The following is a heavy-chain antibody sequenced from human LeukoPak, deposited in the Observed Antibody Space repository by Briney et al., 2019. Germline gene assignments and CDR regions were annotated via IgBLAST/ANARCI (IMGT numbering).Heavy chain of an antibody. CDR2: IIPIFGTA. CDR3: ARGSAFDDSSGYLSYYFDY. V-gene: IGHV1-69*05. CDR1: RVTSCSYA. D-gene: IGHD3-22*01. J-gene: IGHJ4*02. Sequence: VASVWVSSAASRVTSCSYAISGVRHATGQGREWMGGIIPIFGTANYAQKYQGRVTITTDQSTSTAYMELSSLRSEDTAVYYCARGSAFDDSSGYLSYYFDYWGQGTLVTVSS.